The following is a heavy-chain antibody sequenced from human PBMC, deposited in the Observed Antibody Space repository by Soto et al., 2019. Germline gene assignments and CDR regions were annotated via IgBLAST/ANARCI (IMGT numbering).Heavy chain of an antibody. Sequence: GASVKVSCKASGYTFTSYGISWVRQAPGQGLEWMGWISAYNGNTNYAQKLQGRVTMTTDTSTSTAYMELRSLRSDDTAVYYCARHDYGDYVANQVYYYYMDVWGKETTVTVSS. D-gene: IGHD4-17*01. CDR2: ISAYNGNT. CDR3: ARHDYGDYVANQVYYYYMDV. J-gene: IGHJ6*03. CDR1: GYTFTSYG. V-gene: IGHV1-18*01.